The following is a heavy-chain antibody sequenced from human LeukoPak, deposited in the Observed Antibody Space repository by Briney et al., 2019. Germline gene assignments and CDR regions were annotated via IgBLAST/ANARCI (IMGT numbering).Heavy chain of an antibody. CDR1: GFTFSSYA. CDR3: ARSRTTTVTPFDY. D-gene: IGHD4-17*01. Sequence: GGSLRLSCAASGFTFSSYAMHWVRQAPGKGLEYVSAISSNGGSTYYANSVKGRFTISRDNSKNTLYLQMGSLRAEDMAVYYCARSRTTTVTPFDYWGQGTLVTVSS. V-gene: IGHV3-64*01. CDR2: ISSNGGST. J-gene: IGHJ4*02.